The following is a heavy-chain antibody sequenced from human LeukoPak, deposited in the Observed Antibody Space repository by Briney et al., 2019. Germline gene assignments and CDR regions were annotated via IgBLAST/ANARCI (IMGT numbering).Heavy chain of an antibody. CDR1: GFTFSRCA. CDR2: ISSST. CDR3: AKFEGTTGTTWAPDY. D-gene: IGHD1-1*01. V-gene: IGHV3-23*01. Sequence: GGSLRLSCAASGFTFSRCAMTWVRQAPGKGLEWVSAISSSTHYADSVKGRFTISRDNSKNTLYLQMNSPRVEDTAVYYCAKFEGTTGTTWAPDYWGQGTLVTVSS. J-gene: IGHJ4*02.